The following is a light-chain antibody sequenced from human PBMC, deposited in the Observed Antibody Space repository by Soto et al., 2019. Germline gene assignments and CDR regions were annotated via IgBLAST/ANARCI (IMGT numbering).Light chain of an antibody. Sequence: QSVLTQPPSVSAAPRQTVTISCSGSSSNVGHESVSWYQSLPGTAPKLLIYDDYNRPSGIPDRFSASKSGTSATLAITGLQTGDEAAYYCGTWDSSLNVWVFGGGTQLTVL. CDR3: GTWDSSLNVWV. J-gene: IGLJ3*02. V-gene: IGLV1-51*01. CDR1: SSNVGHES. CDR2: DDY.